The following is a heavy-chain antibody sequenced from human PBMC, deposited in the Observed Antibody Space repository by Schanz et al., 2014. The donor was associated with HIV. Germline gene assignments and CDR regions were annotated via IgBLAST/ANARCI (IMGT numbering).Heavy chain of an antibody. D-gene: IGHD6-19*01. CDR3: ASGRRSGIGWRMDV. J-gene: IGHJ6*02. V-gene: IGHV1-69*01. CDR2: FNVMLSKI. Sequence: QVQLVQSGAEVKKTGSSVKVSCKASGGTFRSNAITWVRRAPGQGLEWIGHFNVMLSKINSAQKFQGRVSMTADPSTNTAYMEMRGLRFEDTAVYYCASGRRSGIGWRMDVWGQGTTVSVSS. CDR1: GGTFRSNA.